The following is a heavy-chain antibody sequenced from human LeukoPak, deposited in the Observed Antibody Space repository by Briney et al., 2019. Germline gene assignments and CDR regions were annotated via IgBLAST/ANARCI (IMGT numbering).Heavy chain of an antibody. V-gene: IGHV1-2*02. D-gene: IGHD3-3*01. CDR3: ARVFGAPGGFAFDP. Sequence: GASVKVSCKASGYTFMDYYIHWVRQAPGQGLEWMGWINPNSGDANYAQRFQVRVTMTRDTSISTAYMEVSSLRSDDTAIYYCARVFGAPGGFAFDPWGQGTLVTVPS. J-gene: IGHJ5*02. CDR2: INPNSGDA. CDR1: GYTFMDYY.